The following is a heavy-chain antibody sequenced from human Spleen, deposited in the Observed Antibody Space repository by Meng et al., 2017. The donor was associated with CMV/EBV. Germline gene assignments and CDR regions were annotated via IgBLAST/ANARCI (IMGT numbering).Heavy chain of an antibody. J-gene: IGHJ6*02. CDR1: GFTFSSYA. D-gene: IGHD3-3*01. CDR3: ARDKLRITIFGVVKVSSYFGMDV. Sequence: GESLKISCSASGFTFSSYAMHWVRQAPGNGLEWVAVISYDGSSTYYADSVKGRFTISRDNSKNTLYLQMNSLRAEDTAVYYCARDKLRITIFGVVKVSSYFGMDVWGQGTTVTVSS. V-gene: IGHV3-30*04. CDR2: ISYDGSST.